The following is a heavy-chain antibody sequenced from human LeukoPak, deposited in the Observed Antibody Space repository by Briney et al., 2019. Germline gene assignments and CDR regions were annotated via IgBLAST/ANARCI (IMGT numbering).Heavy chain of an antibody. V-gene: IGHV3-30-3*01. CDR1: GFTFSSYA. Sequence: PGGSLRLSCAASGFTFSSYAMHWVRQAPGKGLGWVAVISYDGSNKYYADSVKGRFTISRDNSKNTLYLQMNSLRAEDTAVYYCARELYPIAADLDEFDEDDYWGQGTLVTVSS. CDR3: ARELYPIAADLDEFDEDDY. D-gene: IGHD6-13*01. CDR2: ISYDGSNK. J-gene: IGHJ4*02.